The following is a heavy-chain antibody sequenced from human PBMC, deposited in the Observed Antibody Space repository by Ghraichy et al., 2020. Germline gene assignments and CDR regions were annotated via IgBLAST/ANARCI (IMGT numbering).Heavy chain of an antibody. J-gene: IGHJ3*02. V-gene: IGHV3-7*03. CDR1: GFTFSSYW. CDR3: ARVNFLGSGRYRDDAFDI. D-gene: IGHD5-18*01. Sequence: GGSLRLSCAASGFTFSSYWMSWVRQAPGKGLEWVANIKHDGSEKYYVESVKGRFTISRDNAKNSLYLQMTSLRAEDTAVYYCARVNFLGSGRYRDDAFDIWGQGTMVTVSS. CDR2: IKHDGSEK.